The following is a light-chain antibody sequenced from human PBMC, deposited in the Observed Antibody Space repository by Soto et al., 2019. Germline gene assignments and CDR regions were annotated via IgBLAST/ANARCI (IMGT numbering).Light chain of an antibody. J-gene: IGKJ1*01. Sequence: IVLTQSPGTLSLSPGERATLSCRASQSIRNSYLAWYQQKPGQAPWLLIYGASNRATDIPDRFSGGGSGTDFTLTISRLEPEDFAMFYCQQYGSSPWTFGQGTKVEIK. CDR2: GAS. CDR3: QQYGSSPWT. CDR1: QSIRNSY. V-gene: IGKV3-20*01.